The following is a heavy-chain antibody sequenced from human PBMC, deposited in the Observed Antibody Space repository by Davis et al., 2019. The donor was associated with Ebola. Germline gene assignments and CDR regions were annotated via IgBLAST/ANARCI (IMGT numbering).Heavy chain of an antibody. Sequence: PGGSLRLSCAASGFTFDDYAMHWVRQAPGKGLEWVSLISGDGGSTYYADSVKGRFTISRDNSKNSLYLQMNSLRDEDTAVYYCARDPVLRFDFDIWGQGTMVTVSS. D-gene: IGHD3-3*01. CDR3: ARDPVLRFDFDI. CDR2: ISGDGGST. V-gene: IGHV3-43*02. J-gene: IGHJ3*02. CDR1: GFTFDDYA.